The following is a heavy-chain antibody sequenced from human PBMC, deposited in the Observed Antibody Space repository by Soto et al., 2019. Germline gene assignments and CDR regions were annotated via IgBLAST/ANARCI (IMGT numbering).Heavy chain of an antibody. CDR2: INPNTGVT. CDR3: AKIYTWNEWQGGSDY. V-gene: IGHV1-2*02. Sequence: QVHLAQSGAEVKKAGASVKISCKASGYSFAAYYINWVRQVSGQGLEWMGWINPNTGVTDYAQKFQGRVTLTRDTSIKTAYLELTSLRSDDTAVYYCAKIYTWNEWQGGSDYWGQGTLLTVSS. J-gene: IGHJ4*02. D-gene: IGHD3-3*01. CDR1: GYSFAAYY.